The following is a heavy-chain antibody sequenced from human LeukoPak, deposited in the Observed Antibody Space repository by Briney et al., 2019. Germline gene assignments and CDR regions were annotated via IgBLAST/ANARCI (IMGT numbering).Heavy chain of an antibody. J-gene: IGHJ4*02. V-gene: IGHV3-21*01. Sequence: GGSLRLSCAASGFPFRSYSMNWVRQAPRKGLEWVSSISSSSTHIYYADSVKGRFTISRDNAKNSLYLQMNSLRGEDTAVYYWAGAGGSGSSFGFWGQGTLVTVSS. D-gene: IGHD3-10*01. CDR1: GFPFRSYS. CDR3: AGAGGSGSSFGF. CDR2: ISSSSTHI.